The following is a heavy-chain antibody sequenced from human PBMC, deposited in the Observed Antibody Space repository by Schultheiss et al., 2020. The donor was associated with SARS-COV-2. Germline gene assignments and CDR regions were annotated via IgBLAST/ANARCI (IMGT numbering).Heavy chain of an antibody. CDR3: ARNRVGDYYGSGSYLDYYGMDV. CDR1: GFTFSSYS. J-gene: IGHJ6*02. V-gene: IGHV3-21*01. CDR2: ISSSSSYI. D-gene: IGHD3-10*01. Sequence: GESLKISCAASGFTFSSYSMNWVRQAPGKGLEWVSSISSSSSYIYYADSVKGRFTISRDNAKNSLYLQMNSLRAEDTAVYYCARNRVGDYYGSGSYLDYYGMDVWGQGTTVTVSS.